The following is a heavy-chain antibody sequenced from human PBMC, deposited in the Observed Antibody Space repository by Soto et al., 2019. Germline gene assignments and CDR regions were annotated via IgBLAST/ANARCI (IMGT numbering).Heavy chain of an antibody. D-gene: IGHD6-19*01. CDR2: ISGSGGST. CDR3: AKDCRGSGWYANDAFDI. V-gene: IGHV3-23*01. Sequence: GGSLRLSCAASGFTFSSYAMSWVRQAPGKGLEWVSAISGSGGSTYYADSVKGRFTISRDNSKNTLYLQMNSLRAEDTAVYYCAKDCRGSGWYANDAFDIWGQGTMVTVSS. CDR1: GFTFSSYA. J-gene: IGHJ3*02.